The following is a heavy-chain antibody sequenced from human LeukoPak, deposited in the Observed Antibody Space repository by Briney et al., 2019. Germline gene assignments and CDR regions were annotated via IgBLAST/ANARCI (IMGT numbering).Heavy chain of an antibody. V-gene: IGHV3-48*04. Sequence: GGSLRLSCAASAFTFSSYSMNWVRQAPGKGLEWVSYISSSGSTIYYADSVKGRFTISRDNAKNSLYLQMNSLRAEDTAVYYCAREVLEWTSYYFDYWGQGTLVTVSS. J-gene: IGHJ4*02. D-gene: IGHD3-3*01. CDR3: AREVLEWTSYYFDY. CDR2: ISSSGSTI. CDR1: AFTFSSYS.